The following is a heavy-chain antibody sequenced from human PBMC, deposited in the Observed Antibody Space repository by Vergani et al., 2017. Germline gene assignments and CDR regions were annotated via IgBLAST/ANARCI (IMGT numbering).Heavy chain of an antibody. D-gene: IGHD3-22*01. Sequence: QVQLVQSGAEVKKPGASVKVSCKASGYTFTGYYMHWVRQAPGQGLEWMGWINPISGGTNYAQKFQGRVTMTRDTSISTAYMELSRLRSDDTAVYYCASERSSGYYESGFDYWGQGTLVTVSS. J-gene: IGHJ4*02. CDR1: GYTFTGYY. CDR2: INPISGGT. V-gene: IGHV1-2*02. CDR3: ASERSSGYYESGFDY.